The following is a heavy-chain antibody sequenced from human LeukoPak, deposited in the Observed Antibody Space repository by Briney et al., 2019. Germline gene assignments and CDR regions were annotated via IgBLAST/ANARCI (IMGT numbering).Heavy chain of an antibody. CDR2: VYESGST. V-gene: IGHV4-59*01. CDR3: ARDRYDHDSSGYYEF. CDR1: GGSISGYY. J-gene: IGHJ4*02. Sequence: SETLSLTCTVSGGSISGYYWSWIRQPPGKELEWIGYVYESGSTDYNPSLRSRVTISRDTSKNQVSLKLTSVTTADTAVYYCARDRYDHDSSGYYEFWGQGTLVTVSS. D-gene: IGHD3-22*01.